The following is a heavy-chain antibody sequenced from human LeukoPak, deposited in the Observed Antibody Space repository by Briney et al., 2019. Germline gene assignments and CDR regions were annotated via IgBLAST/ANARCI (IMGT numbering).Heavy chain of an antibody. J-gene: IGHJ4*02. CDR2: ISASGGST. CDR3: AKGYSSGWYCFDY. V-gene: IGHV3-23*01. Sequence: GGSLRLSCAASGFTVSNNYMSWVRQAPGKGLEWVATISASGGSTYYADSVKGRFTISRDNSKNTLYLQMNSLRAEDTAVYYCAKGYSSGWYCFDYWGQGTLVTVSS. CDR1: GFTVSNNY. D-gene: IGHD6-19*01.